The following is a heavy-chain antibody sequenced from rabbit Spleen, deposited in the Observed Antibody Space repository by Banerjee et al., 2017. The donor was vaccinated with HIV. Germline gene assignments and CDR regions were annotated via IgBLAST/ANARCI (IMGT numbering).Heavy chain of an antibody. CDR3: VRDRANIGGDYGPYYFDL. D-gene: IGHD2-1*01. V-gene: IGHV1S40*01. Sequence: QSLEESGGDLVKPGASLTLTCIASGVSFSGNSYMCWVRQAPGKGLEWIGYIDPVFGITYYANWVNGRFTISSHNAQNTLYLQLNSLTAADTATYFCVRDRANIGGDYGPYYFDLWGQGTLVTVS. J-gene: IGHJ4*01. CDR2: IDPVFGIT. CDR1: GVSFSGNSY.